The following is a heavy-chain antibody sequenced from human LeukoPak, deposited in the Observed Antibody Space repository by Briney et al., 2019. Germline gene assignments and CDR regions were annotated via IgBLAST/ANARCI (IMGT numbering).Heavy chain of an antibody. CDR2: ISHSGYT. V-gene: IGHV4-38-2*01. J-gene: IGHJ5*02. CDR3: AKVGQQLVRDWFDP. CDR1: GYFITSGHY. D-gene: IGHD6-6*01. Sequence: SETLSLTCAVSGYFITSGHYWGWIRQPPGKGLAWIGSISHSGYTYYNPSLKGRVTISVDTSKNQFSLKLSSVTAADTAVYYCAKVGQQLVRDWFDPWGQGTLVTVSS.